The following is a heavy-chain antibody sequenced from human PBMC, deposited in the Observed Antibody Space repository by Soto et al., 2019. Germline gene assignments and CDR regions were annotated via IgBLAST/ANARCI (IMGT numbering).Heavy chain of an antibody. D-gene: IGHD3-22*01. Sequence: QVQLVQAGAEVKKTGSSVKVSCKASGGTFSSYAISWVRQAPGQGLEWMGGIIPIFGTANYAQKFQGRVTITADKSTSTAYMELSSLRSEDTVVYSCARDANYYDSSGYRYFDYWGQGSLVTVSS. CDR2: IIPIFGTA. CDR3: ARDANYYDSSGYRYFDY. CDR1: GGTFSSYA. V-gene: IGHV1-69*06. J-gene: IGHJ4*02.